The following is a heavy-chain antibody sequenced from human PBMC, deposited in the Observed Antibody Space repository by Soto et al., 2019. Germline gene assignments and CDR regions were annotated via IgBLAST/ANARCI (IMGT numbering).Heavy chain of an antibody. Sequence: PSETLSLTCTVSGGSISSGGYYWSWIRQHPGKGLEWIGYIYYSGSTYYNPSLKSRVTISVDTSKNQFSLKLSSVTAADTAVYYCAREQLAYPAITMVRDPIGWFDPWGQGTLVTVSS. CDR2: IYYSGST. V-gene: IGHV4-31*03. CDR3: AREQLAYPAITMVRDPIGWFDP. J-gene: IGHJ5*02. D-gene: IGHD3-10*01. CDR1: GGSISSGGYY.